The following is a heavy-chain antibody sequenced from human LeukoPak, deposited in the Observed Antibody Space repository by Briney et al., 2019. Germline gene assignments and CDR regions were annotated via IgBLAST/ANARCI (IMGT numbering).Heavy chain of an antibody. D-gene: IGHD2-2*01. Sequence: PGGSLRLSCAASGFTFDDYAMHWVRQAPGKGLEWVSGISWNSGSIGYADSVKGRFTISRDNAKNSLYLQMNSLRAEDTAVYYCVVAHVVPADKSYWGQGTLVTVSS. CDR3: VVAHVVPADKSY. V-gene: IGHV3-9*01. CDR2: ISWNSGSI. CDR1: GFTFDDYA. J-gene: IGHJ4*02.